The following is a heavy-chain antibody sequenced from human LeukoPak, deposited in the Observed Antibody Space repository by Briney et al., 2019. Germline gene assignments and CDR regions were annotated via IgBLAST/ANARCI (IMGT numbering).Heavy chain of an antibody. J-gene: IGHJ4*02. D-gene: IGHD6-13*01. CDR3: ARGGQQLVRRYFDY. V-gene: IGHV3-64*01. CDR2: ISSNGGST. Sequence: GGSLRLSCAASGFTFSSYAMHWVRQAPGKGLEYVSAISSNGGSTYYANSVKGRFTISRDNSKNTLYLQMGSLRAEDMAVYYCARGGQQLVRRYFDYWGQGTLVTVSS. CDR1: GFTFSSYA.